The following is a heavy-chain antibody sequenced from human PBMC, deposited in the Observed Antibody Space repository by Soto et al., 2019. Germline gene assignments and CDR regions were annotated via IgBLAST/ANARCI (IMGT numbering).Heavy chain of an antibody. Sequence: GASVKVSCKASGFTFTSSAMQWVRQARGQRLEWIGWIVVGSGNTNYAQKFQERVTITRDMSTSTAYMELSSLRSEDTAVYYCAVDYGDYIYAFDIWGQGTMVTVSS. CDR2: IVVGSGNT. J-gene: IGHJ3*02. V-gene: IGHV1-58*02. CDR3: AVDYGDYIYAFDI. D-gene: IGHD4-17*01. CDR1: GFTFTSSA.